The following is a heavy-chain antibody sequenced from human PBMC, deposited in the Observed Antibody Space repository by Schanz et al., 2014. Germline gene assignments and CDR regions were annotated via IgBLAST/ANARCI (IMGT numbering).Heavy chain of an antibody. CDR1: GFTFSGYS. D-gene: IGHD3-10*01. CDR3: AKGRFGELSAFDI. Sequence: EVQLVESGGGLVQPGGSLRLSCAASGFTFSGYSMNWVRQAPGKGLEWVAYISSSSSTIHYADSVKGRFTISRDNSKSTLYVEMNSLRVEDTAVYYCAKGRFGELSAFDIWGQGTMVTVSS. J-gene: IGHJ3*02. V-gene: IGHV3-48*01. CDR2: ISSSSSTI.